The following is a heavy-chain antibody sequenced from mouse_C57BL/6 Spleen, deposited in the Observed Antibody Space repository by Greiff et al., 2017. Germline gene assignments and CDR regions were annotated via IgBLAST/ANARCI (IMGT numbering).Heavy chain of an antibody. Sequence: QVQLQQPGAELVKPGASVKLSCKASGYTFTSYWMHWVKQRPGQGLEWIGMIHPNSGSTNYNEKFKSKATLTVDKSSSTAYMQLSSLTSEDSAVYYCARRALYDYDGFDYWGQGTTLTVSS. CDR1: GYTFTSYW. CDR2: IHPNSGST. J-gene: IGHJ2*01. CDR3: ARRALYDYDGFDY. D-gene: IGHD2-4*01. V-gene: IGHV1-64*01.